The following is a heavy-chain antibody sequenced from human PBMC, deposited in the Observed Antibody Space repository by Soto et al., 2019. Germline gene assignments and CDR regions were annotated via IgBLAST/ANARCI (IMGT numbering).Heavy chain of an antibody. CDR1: GDTFTDYY. CDR3: ARGGHVVVVTAALDY. V-gene: IGHV1-46*01. Sequence: QVQLMQSGAEVKKPGASVKVSCKASGDTFTDYYIHWVRQAPGQGLEWMGTVNPSGGHTTYAQHFLGRGPMTRDPSTSTLYMELTSLTSDDTAVYYCARGGHVVVVTAALDYWGQGTLVTVSS. CDR2: VNPSGGHT. D-gene: IGHD2-21*02. J-gene: IGHJ4*02.